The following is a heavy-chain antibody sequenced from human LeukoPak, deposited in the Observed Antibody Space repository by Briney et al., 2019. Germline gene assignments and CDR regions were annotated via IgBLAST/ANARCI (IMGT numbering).Heavy chain of an antibody. J-gene: IGHJ4*02. CDR3: ARGFRYYSSGIDY. V-gene: IGHV3-64*01. Sequence: QPGGSLRLSCAASGFTFSEYSMHWVRQAPGKGLEYVSAISTNGGSTDYANSVKGRFTISRDDPKNTLDLQMGSLRPEDMAVYYCARGFRYYSSGIDYWGQGTLVTSSS. D-gene: IGHD3-10*01. CDR2: ISTNGGST. CDR1: GFTFSEYS.